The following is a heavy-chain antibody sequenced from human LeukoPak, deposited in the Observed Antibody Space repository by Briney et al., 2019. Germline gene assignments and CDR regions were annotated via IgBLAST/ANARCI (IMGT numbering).Heavy chain of an antibody. CDR3: ARGHSRPDY. Sequence: ASVKVSCKASGYTFTSYYMHWVRQAPGQGLEWMGWMNPNSGNTGYAQKFQGRVTMTRNTSISTAYMELSSLRSADTAVYYCARGHSRPDYWGQGTLVTVSS. CDR2: MNPNSGNT. D-gene: IGHD6-13*01. V-gene: IGHV1-8*02. CDR1: GYTFTSYY. J-gene: IGHJ4*02.